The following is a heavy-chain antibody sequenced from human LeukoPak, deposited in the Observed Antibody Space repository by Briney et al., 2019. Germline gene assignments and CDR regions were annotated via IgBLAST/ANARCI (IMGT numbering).Heavy chain of an antibody. CDR3: AAYSSCDY. CDR2: ISDSGTDT. Sequence: GGSLRLSCAASGFTFSYYAMSWVRQAPGKGLEWVSVISDSGTDTSYADSGRGRFTISRDNSKNTLYLQMNSLRAEDTAVYYCAAYSSCDYWGQGTLVTVSS. CDR1: GFTFSYYA. J-gene: IGHJ4*02. V-gene: IGHV3-23*01. D-gene: IGHD6-6*01.